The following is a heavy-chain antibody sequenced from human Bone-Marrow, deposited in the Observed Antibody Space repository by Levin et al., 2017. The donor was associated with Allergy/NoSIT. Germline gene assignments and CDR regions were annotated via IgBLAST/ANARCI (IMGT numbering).Heavy chain of an antibody. Sequence: GESLKISCAASGFTFSSYSMNWVRQAPGKGLEWVSSISSSSSYIYYADSVKGRFTISRDNAKNSLYLQMNSLRAEDTAVYYCARASESGYSSSFNYWGQGTLDTVSS. CDR2: ISSSSSYI. CDR1: GFTFSSYS. CDR3: ARASESGYSSSFNY. D-gene: IGHD6-13*01. J-gene: IGHJ4*02. V-gene: IGHV3-21*01.